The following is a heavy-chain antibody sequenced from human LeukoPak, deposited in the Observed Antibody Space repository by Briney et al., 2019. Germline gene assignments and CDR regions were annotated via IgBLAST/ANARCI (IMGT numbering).Heavy chain of an antibody. V-gene: IGHV4-34*01. CDR2: INHSGST. J-gene: IGHJ2*01. CDR3: ARGGGGWYFDI. CDR1: GGSLSGYY. Sequence: SETLSLTCAVYGGSLSGYYWTWIRQPPGEGLEWIGEINHSGSTNYNPSLQSRVTISVDTSKNQFSLKLSSVPAADTAVYYCARGGGGWYFDIWGRDTLVTVSS. D-gene: IGHD2-15*01.